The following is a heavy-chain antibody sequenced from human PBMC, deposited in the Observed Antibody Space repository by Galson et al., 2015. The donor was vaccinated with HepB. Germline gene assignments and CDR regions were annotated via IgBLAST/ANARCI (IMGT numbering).Heavy chain of an antibody. D-gene: IGHD2-2*01. J-gene: IGHJ4*02. CDR1: GFTFSSYA. CDR2: ISGSGGST. V-gene: IGHV3-23*01. Sequence: SLRLSCAASGFTFSSYAMSWVRQAPGKGLEWVSAISGSGGSTYYADSVKGRFTISRDNSKNTLYLQMNSLRAEDTAVYYCAKGHCSSTSCQPGDYWGQGTLVTVSS. CDR3: AKGHCSSTSCQPGDY.